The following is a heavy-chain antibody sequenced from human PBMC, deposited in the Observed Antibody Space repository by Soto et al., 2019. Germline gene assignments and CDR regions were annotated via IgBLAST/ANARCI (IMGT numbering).Heavy chain of an antibody. V-gene: IGHV5-51*01. J-gene: IGHJ4*02. CDR2: IYPVDSDT. Sequence: GESLKISCKGSGYTFNICWIAWVRQMPGKGLEWMGVIYPVDSDTRYSPSFQGQVTISVDKSINTAYLQWSSLQASDTAIYYCARQDGDGLFYFDYWCQGTPVTVSS. CDR1: GYTFNICW. D-gene: IGHD4-17*01. CDR3: ARQDGDGLFYFDY.